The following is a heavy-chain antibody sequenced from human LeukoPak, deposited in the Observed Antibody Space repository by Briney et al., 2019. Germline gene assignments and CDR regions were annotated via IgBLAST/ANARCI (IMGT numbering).Heavy chain of an antibody. D-gene: IGHD1-1*01. J-gene: IGHJ6*03. Sequence: GGSLRLSCAASGFTFSSYSMNWVRQAPGKGLEWVSSISSSSSYIYYADSVKGRFTISRDNAKNSLYLQMNSLRAEDTAVYYCARVMLDGDYYYMDVWGKGTTVTVSS. V-gene: IGHV3-21*01. CDR3: ARVMLDGDYYYMDV. CDR1: GFTFSSYS. CDR2: ISSSSSYI.